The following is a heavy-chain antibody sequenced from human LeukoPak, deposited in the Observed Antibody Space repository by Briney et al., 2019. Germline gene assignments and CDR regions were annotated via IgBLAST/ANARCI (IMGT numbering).Heavy chain of an antibody. Sequence: GGSLRLSCAASGFTFSSYSMNWVRQAPGKGLEWVSSISSSSSYIYYADSVKGRFTISRDNAKNSPYLQMNSLRAEDTAVYYCARGGTGGVAAAGNYYYYYGMDVWGQGTTVTVSS. CDR2: ISSSSSYI. CDR1: GFTFSSYS. J-gene: IGHJ6*02. V-gene: IGHV3-21*01. CDR3: ARGGTGGVAAAGNYYYYYGMDV. D-gene: IGHD6-13*01.